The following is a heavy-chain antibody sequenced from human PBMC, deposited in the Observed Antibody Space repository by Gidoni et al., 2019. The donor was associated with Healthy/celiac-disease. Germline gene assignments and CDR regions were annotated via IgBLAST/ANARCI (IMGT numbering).Heavy chain of an antibody. CDR3: ARDDPRLPRVFYYCCGMDV. Sequence: QLQLVEDGGGVVPPGRSLRLPRAASGFTVIHYAMHWVRQAPGKGLGWGAVIWYDGSNKYCAVSVTGRFTISRDNSRNTLYLQMNSLRAEDTAVYYCARDDPRLPRVFYYCCGMDVWGQGTTVTVSS. CDR1: GFTVIHYA. J-gene: IGHJ6*02. CDR2: IWYDGSNK. V-gene: IGHV3-33*01.